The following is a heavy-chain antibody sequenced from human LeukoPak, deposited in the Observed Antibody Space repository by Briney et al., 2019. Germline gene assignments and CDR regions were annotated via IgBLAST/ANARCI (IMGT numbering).Heavy chain of an antibody. Sequence: SETLSLTCTVSVGTISSSSYYWGWIRQPPGKGLEWIGSIYYSGSTYYNPSLKSRVTISVDTSKNQFSLKLSSVTAADTAVYYCAHYYDSSGYYFNWFDPWGQGTLVTVSS. CDR1: VGTISSSSYY. CDR3: AHYYDSSGYYFNWFDP. D-gene: IGHD3-22*01. V-gene: IGHV4-39*01. J-gene: IGHJ5*02. CDR2: IYYSGST.